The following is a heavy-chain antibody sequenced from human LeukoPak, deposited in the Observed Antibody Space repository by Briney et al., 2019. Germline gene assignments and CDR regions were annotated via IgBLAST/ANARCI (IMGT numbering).Heavy chain of an antibody. Sequence: SVKVSCKASGGTFSTYAISWVRQAPGQGLEWVGRIVPILGTANYAQNFQGRVTITADRSTTTAYMELSSLRSEDTAVYYCARVHQGSSWPYCFDYWGQGTLVTVSS. J-gene: IGHJ4*02. D-gene: IGHD6-13*01. CDR2: IVPILGTA. CDR1: GGTFSTYA. V-gene: IGHV1-69*04. CDR3: ARVHQGSSWPYCFDY.